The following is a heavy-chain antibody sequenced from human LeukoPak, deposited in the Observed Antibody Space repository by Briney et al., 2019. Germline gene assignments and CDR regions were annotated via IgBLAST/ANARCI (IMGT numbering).Heavy chain of an antibody. V-gene: IGHV4-61*01. Sequence: PSETLSLTCTVSGVSVSSGSYYWSWIRQPPGKGLEWIGYIYYSGSTNYNPSLKSRVTISVDTSKNQFSLKLSSVTAADTAVYYCARVSCSSTSCYGKTIDYWGQGTLVTVSS. CDR3: ARVSCSSTSCYGKTIDY. CDR2: IYYSGST. CDR1: GVSVSSGSYY. D-gene: IGHD2-2*01. J-gene: IGHJ4*02.